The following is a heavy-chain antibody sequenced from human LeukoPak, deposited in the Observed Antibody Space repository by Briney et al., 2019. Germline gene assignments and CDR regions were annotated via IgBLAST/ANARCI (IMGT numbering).Heavy chain of an antibody. J-gene: IGHJ4*02. V-gene: IGHV3-74*01. CDR3: ARGNQADDY. D-gene: IGHD1-14*01. CDR1: GFTFSNYW. CDR2: INTGGSST. Sequence: GGSLRLPCTASGFTFSNYWMHWVRQVPGKGLVWVSRINTGGSSTTYADSVKGRFTISRDNAKNTLYLQMNSLRVEDTAVYYCARGNQADDYWGQGTLVTVSS.